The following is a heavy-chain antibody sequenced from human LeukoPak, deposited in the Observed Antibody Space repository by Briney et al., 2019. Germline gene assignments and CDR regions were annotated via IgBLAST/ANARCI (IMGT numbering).Heavy chain of an antibody. Sequence: SETLSLTCAVSGGSISSGGYSWSWVRQPPGEGLEWVGYIYHSGSTYYNPSLQSRVTISLDRSKNQFSLKLSSMTAADTAVYYCASGNTGYVRDSFDIWGQGTMVTVSS. V-gene: IGHV4-30-2*01. CDR3: ASGNTGYVRDSFDI. CDR1: GGSISSGGYS. J-gene: IGHJ3*02. D-gene: IGHD5-12*01. CDR2: IYHSGST.